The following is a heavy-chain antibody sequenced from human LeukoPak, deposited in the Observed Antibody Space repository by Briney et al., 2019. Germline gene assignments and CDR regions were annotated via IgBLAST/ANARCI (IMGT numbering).Heavy chain of an antibody. CDR3: ARAPLGAYSSGWYYFDY. V-gene: IGHV4-59*08. J-gene: IGHJ4*02. CDR2: IYYSGST. CDR1: GGSISSYY. Sequence: TASETLSLTCTVSGGSISSYYWSWIRQPPGKGLEWIGYIYYSGSTNYNPSLKSRVTISVDTSKNQFSLKLSSVTAADTAVYYCARAPLGAYSSGWYYFDYWGQGTLVTVSS. D-gene: IGHD6-19*01.